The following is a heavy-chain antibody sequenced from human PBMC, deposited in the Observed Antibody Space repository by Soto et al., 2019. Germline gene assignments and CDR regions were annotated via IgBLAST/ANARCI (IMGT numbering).Heavy chain of an antibody. CDR3: AREVYDGSGSPEPAD. J-gene: IGHJ4*02. CDR1: GGSMRDSF. CDR2: IYYIGST. Sequence: PWGPLSLTVRVFGGSMRDSFWSGIRKSPGKGMDWIGDIYYIGSTDYHPSLKSRVTISVDTSKRQFSLRLTSETAADTAVYYSAREVYDGSGSPEPADWGPGTQVTVSS. D-gene: IGHD3-10*01. V-gene: IGHV4-59*13.